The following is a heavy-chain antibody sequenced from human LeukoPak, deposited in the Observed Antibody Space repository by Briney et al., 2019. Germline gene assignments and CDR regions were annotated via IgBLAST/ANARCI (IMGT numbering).Heavy chain of an antibody. V-gene: IGHV3-33*01. CDR2: IWYDGSNK. D-gene: IGHD5-24*01. CDR3: ARGGPAGVATNDY. CDR1: GFTFSSYG. Sequence: GGSLRLSCAASGFTFSSYGMHWVRQAPGKGLEWVAVIWYDGSNKYYADSVKGRFIISRDNAKNTLYLQMNSLRAEDTAVYYCARGGPAGVATNDYWGQGTLVTVSS. J-gene: IGHJ4*02.